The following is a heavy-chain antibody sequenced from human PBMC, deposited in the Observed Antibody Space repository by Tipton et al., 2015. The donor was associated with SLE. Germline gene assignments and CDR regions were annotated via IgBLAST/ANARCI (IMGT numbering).Heavy chain of an antibody. V-gene: IGHV3-33*06. Sequence: SPRLSCAASGFTFSSYGMHWVRQAPGQGLEWLAIIWYDGINKFYADSVKGRFTVSRDNSKNTVYLHMDSLRAEDTAVYFCAKDLPPFCTSPTCYPPDYWGRGTLVTVSS. CDR2: IWYDGINK. CDR3: AKDLPPFCTSPTCYPPDY. CDR1: GFTFSSYG. D-gene: IGHD2-2*01. J-gene: IGHJ4*02.